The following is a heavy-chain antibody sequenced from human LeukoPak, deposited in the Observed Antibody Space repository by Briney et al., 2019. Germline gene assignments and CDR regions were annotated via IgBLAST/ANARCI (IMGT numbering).Heavy chain of an antibody. Sequence: GESLKISCKGSGYSFTSYWIGWVRQMPGKGLEWMGIIYPGDSDTRYSPSFQGQVTISADKPISTAYLQWSSLKASDTAMYYCARRSSTYYYGMDVWGQGTTVTVSS. CDR3: ARRSSTYYYGMDV. CDR1: GYSFTSYW. D-gene: IGHD2-2*01. CDR2: IYPGDSDT. J-gene: IGHJ6*02. V-gene: IGHV5-51*01.